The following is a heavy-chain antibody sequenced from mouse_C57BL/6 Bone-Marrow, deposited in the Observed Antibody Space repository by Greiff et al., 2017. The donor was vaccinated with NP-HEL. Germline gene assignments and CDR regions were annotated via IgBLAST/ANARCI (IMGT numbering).Heavy chain of an antibody. J-gene: IGHJ4*01. V-gene: IGHV1-9*01. CDR1: GYTFTGYW. Sequence: QVQLQQSGAELMKPGASVKLSCKATGYTFTGYWIEWVKQRPGHGLEWIGEILPGSGSTNYNEKFKGKATFTADTSSNTAYMQLSSLTTEDSAIYYCARTPPCDYYGSSYDYAMDYWGQGTSVTVSS. CDR3: ARTPPCDYYGSSYDYAMDY. CDR2: ILPGSGST. D-gene: IGHD1-1*01.